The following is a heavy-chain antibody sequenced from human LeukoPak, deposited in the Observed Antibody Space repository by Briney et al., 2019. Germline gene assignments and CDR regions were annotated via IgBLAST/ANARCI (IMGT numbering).Heavy chain of an antibody. J-gene: IGHJ6*03. Sequence: SETLSLTCTVSGGSISSYYWSWIRQPPGKGLEWIGYIYYSGSTNYNPSLKSRVTISVDTSKNQFSLKLSSVTAADTAVYYCARAPRTPRYCSSTSCYHGGYYYYYYMDVWGKGTRSPSP. CDR3: ARAPRTPRYCSSTSCYHGGYYYYYYMDV. CDR2: IYYSGST. CDR1: GGSISSYY. D-gene: IGHD2-2*01. V-gene: IGHV4-59*01.